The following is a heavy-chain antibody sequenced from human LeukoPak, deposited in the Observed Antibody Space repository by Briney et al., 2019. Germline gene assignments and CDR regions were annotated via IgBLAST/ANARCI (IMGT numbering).Heavy chain of an antibody. Sequence: ASVKVSCKASGYTLTIYDINWVRQAPGQGLEWMGWMNPNSGNTGYAQKFQGRVTMTRNTSISTAYMELSSLRSEDTAVYYCARGGNYETTDYWGQGTLVTVSS. D-gene: IGHD4-4*01. CDR2: MNPNSGNT. CDR3: ARGGNYETTDY. V-gene: IGHV1-8*01. CDR1: GYTLTIYD. J-gene: IGHJ4*02.